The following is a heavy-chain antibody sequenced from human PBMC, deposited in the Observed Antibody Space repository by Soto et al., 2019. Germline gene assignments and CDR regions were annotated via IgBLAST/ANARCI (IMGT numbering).Heavy chain of an antibody. CDR2: INPSGGST. Sequence: ASVKVSCKASGYTFTSYYMHWVRQAPGQGLEWMGIINPSGGSTSYAQKFQGRVTMTRDTSTSTVYMELSSLRSEDTAVYYCARDLEGGYSYGLLVRTFDPWGQGTLVTVSS. V-gene: IGHV1-46*01. CDR3: ARDLEGGYSYGLLVRTFDP. CDR1: GYTFTSYY. J-gene: IGHJ5*02. D-gene: IGHD5-18*01.